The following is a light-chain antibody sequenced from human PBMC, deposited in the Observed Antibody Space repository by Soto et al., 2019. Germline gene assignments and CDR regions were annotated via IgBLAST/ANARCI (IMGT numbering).Light chain of an antibody. CDR3: SSYTSRSTLV. CDR1: SSDVGGYNL. J-gene: IGLJ2*01. Sequence: QSALSQPASASGSPGQSITISCTGTSSDVGGYNLVSWYQQHPGKAPKLMIYDVSNRPSGISSRFSGSKSGNTASLTISGLQAEDEADYYCSSYTSRSTLVFGGGTKVTVL. CDR2: DVS. V-gene: IGLV2-14*01.